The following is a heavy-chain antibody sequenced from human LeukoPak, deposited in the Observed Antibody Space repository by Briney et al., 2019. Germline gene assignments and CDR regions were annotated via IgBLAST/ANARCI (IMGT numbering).Heavy chain of an antibody. CDR3: AKVQDYVWGSYRSSQEYFQH. J-gene: IGHJ1*01. D-gene: IGHD3-16*02. CDR1: GFTFSSYA. CDR2: ISGSGGST. Sequence: PGGSLRLSCAASGFTFSSYAMSWVRQAPGKGLEWVSAISGSGGSTYYADSVKGRFTISRDNSKNTLYLQMNSLRAEDTAVYYCAKVQDYVWGSYRSSQEYFQHWGQGTLVTVSS. V-gene: IGHV3-23*01.